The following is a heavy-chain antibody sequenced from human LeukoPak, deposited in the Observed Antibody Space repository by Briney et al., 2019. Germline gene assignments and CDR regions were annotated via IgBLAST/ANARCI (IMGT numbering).Heavy chain of an antibody. CDR3: ARDFLITMVRGVIKPNNWFDP. J-gene: IGHJ5*02. V-gene: IGHV1-2*02. D-gene: IGHD3-10*01. Sequence: ASVKVSCKASGYTFTGYYMHWVRQAPGQGLEWMGWINPNSGGTNYAQKLQGRVTMTTDTSTSTAYMELRSLRSDDTAVYYCARDFLITMVRGVIKPNNWFDPWGQGTLVTVSS. CDR2: INPNSGGT. CDR1: GYTFTGYY.